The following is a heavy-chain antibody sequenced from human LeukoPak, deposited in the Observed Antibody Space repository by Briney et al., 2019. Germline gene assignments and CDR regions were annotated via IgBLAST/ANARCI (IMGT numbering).Heavy chain of an antibody. J-gene: IGHJ5*02. CDR3: ARLAAAAGPPGVWFDP. CDR2: IYYSGST. V-gene: IGHV4-59*08. CDR1: GGSISSYY. Sequence: SETLSLTCTVSGGSISSYYWSWIRQPPGKGREWIGYIYYSGSTNYNPSLKSRVTISVDTSKNQFSLKLSSVTAADTAVYYCARLAAAAGPPGVWFDPWGQGTLVTVSS. D-gene: IGHD6-13*01.